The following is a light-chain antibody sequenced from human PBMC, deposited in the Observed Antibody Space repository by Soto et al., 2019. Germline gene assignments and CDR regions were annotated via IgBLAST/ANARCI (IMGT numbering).Light chain of an antibody. V-gene: IGKV3-20*01. J-gene: IGKJ1*01. CDR1: QSVTNSY. CDR2: GAF. Sequence: EIVLTQSPDTLSLSPGERVTLSCRASQSVTNSYLAWYQQKPGQGPRLLIHGAFSRATGTPDRFSGSGSGTDLTLTISRLEPEDFAVYYCQQYGTTPGTFGQGTKLDIK. CDR3: QQYGTTPGT.